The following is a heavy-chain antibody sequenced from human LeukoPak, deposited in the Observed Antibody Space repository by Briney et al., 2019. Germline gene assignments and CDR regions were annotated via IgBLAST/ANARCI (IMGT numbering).Heavy chain of an antibody. CDR2: ISGSGGST. CDR3: AKASSGSYYRKYFDY. CDR1: GFTFSSYA. D-gene: IGHD1-26*01. Sequence: PGGSLRLSCAASGFTFSSYAMSWVRQAPGKGLEWVSAISGSGGSTYYADSVKGRFTISRDNSKNTLYLQMNSLRAEDMAVYYCAKASSGSYYRKYFDYWGQGTLVTVSS. V-gene: IGHV3-23*01. J-gene: IGHJ4*02.